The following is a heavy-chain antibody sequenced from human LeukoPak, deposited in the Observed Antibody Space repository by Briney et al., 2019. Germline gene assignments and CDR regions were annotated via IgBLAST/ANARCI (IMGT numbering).Heavy chain of an antibody. D-gene: IGHD1-1*01. CDR1: GGTFSSYG. V-gene: IGHV1-69*13. J-gene: IGHJ6*03. CDR2: IIPIFGTA. CDR3: ARGGYRAGYMDV. Sequence: ASVKVSCKASGGTFSSYGISWVRQAPGQGLEWMGGIIPIFGTANYAQKFQGRVTITADESTSTAYMELSSLRSEDTAVYYCARGGYRAGYMDVWGKGTTVTVSS.